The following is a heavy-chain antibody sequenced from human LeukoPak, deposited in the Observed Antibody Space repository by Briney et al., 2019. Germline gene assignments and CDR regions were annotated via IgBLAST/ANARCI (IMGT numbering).Heavy chain of an antibody. CDR3: ARDPGSGWWGGFDL. V-gene: IGHV3-7*04. J-gene: IGHJ5*02. D-gene: IGHD6-19*01. CDR1: GFNFDHYW. Sequence: GGSLRLSCAASGFNFDHYWMTWVRQAPGKGLEWVANIKQDGSEKVYLDSMRGRFTISRDNSRDSLYLQMSSLRPEDTAVYYCARDPGSGWWGGFDLWGQGTLVTVSS. CDR2: IKQDGSEK.